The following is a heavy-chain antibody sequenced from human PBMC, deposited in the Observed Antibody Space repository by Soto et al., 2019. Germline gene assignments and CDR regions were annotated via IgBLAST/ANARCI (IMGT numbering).Heavy chain of an antibody. D-gene: IGHD6-13*01. V-gene: IGHV4-34*01. CDR2: INHSGST. CDR3: ARRGYSSSLAPGY. CDR1: GGSFSGYY. Sequence: SETLSLTCAVYGGSFSGYYWSWIRQPPGKGLEWIGEINHSGSTNYNPSLKSRVTISVDTSKNQFSLKLSSVTAADTAVYYCARRGYSSSLAPGYWGQGTLVTVSS. J-gene: IGHJ4*02.